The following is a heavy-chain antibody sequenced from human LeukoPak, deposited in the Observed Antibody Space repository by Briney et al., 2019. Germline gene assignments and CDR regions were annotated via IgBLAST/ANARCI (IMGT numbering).Heavy chain of an antibody. CDR3: AKDLKGGRGYSYGPLDY. V-gene: IGHV3-30*18. J-gene: IGHJ4*02. Sequence: GGSLRLSCAASGFTFSSYGMHWVRQAPGKGLEWVAVISYDGSNKYYADSVKGRFTISRDNSKNTLYLQMNSLRAEDTAVYYCAKDLKGGRGYSYGPLDYWGQGTLVTVSS. CDR2: ISYDGSNK. D-gene: IGHD5-18*01. CDR1: GFTFSSYG.